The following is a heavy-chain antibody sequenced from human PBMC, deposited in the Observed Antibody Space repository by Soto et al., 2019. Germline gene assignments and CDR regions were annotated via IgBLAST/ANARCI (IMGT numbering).Heavy chain of an antibody. J-gene: IGHJ3*02. V-gene: IGHV3-23*01. D-gene: IGHD4-17*01. Sequence: EGQLLESGGGLVQPGGSLRVSCAASGFTFSTYAMSWVRQAPGKGLEWVSAISASGDSTYYADSVKGRFTIYRDNSMNALYLQMNSLRIEDTAVYYCAHPRGYGVFDAYDIWGQGTIVTVSS. CDR2: ISASGDST. CDR1: GFTFSTYA. CDR3: AHPRGYGVFDAYDI.